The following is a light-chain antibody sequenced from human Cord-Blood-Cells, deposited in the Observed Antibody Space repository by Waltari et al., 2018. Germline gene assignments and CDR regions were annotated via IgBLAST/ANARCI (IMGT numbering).Light chain of an antibody. J-gene: IGLJ2*01. CDR3: CSSAGSSTFVG. Sequence: QSALTQPASVHGSPGQSIITSCTGTSSAVGSYNLVSWYQQHPGKPPKLRIYEGSKRPSGVSNPFSGSKSGNTGSVTLCGRQAREEAVYCGCSSAGSSTFVGFGGGTKLPVL. CDR1: SSAVGSYNL. CDR2: EGS. V-gene: IGLV2-23*03.